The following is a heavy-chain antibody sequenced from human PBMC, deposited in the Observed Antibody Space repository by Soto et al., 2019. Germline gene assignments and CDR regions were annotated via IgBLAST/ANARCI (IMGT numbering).Heavy chain of an antibody. D-gene: IGHD2-21*02. CDR3: ARSIVVVTALDY. V-gene: IGHV1-3*05. CDR1: GYTFTSYA. J-gene: IGHJ4*02. Sequence: QVQLVQSGAEEKKPGASVKVSCKASGYTFTSYAMHWVRQAPGQRLEWMGWINAGNGNTKYSQKFQGRVTITRDTSASTAYMELSSLRSEDTAVYYCARSIVVVTALDYWGQGTRVTFS. CDR2: INAGNGNT.